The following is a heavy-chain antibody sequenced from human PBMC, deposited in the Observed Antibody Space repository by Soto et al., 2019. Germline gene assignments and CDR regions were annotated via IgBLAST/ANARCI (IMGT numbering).Heavy chain of an antibody. J-gene: IGHJ4*01. V-gene: IGHV3-30*19. D-gene: IGHD3-16*01. Sequence: QVQLVESGGGVVQPGTSLRLSCVGSGFTFRSYVIHWVRQAPGKGLEWVALTSDDGSNKYYDDSVKGRFTISRDNSKNTVDLQMDNLRLEDTAFYYCARWGTTGGLDVWGHGTLVSVSS. CDR1: GFTFRSYV. CDR2: TSDDGSNK. CDR3: ARWGTTGGLDV.